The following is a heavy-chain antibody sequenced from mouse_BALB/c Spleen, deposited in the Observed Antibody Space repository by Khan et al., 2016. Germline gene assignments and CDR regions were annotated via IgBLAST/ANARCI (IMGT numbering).Heavy chain of an antibody. D-gene: IGHD1-1*01. V-gene: IGHV3-2*02. J-gene: IGHJ3*01. CDR2: ISYSGST. CDR1: GYSITSDYA. Sequence: QLEESGPGLVKPSQSLSLTCTVTGYSITSDYAWNWIRQFPGNKLEWMGYISYSGSTSYNPSLKSRISITRDTSKNQFFLQLNSVTTEDTATYYCATTVVAPRFADWGQGTLVTVSA. CDR3: ATTVVAPRFAD.